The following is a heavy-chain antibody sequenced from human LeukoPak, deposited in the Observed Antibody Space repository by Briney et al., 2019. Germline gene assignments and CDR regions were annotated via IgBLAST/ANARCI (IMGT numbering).Heavy chain of an antibody. CDR2: IDPRDSYT. CDR3: ATGASKVTTDFANY. Sequence: GESLNISCKASGYSFTNYWISWVRQMPGHGLGWMGRIDPRDSYTKYSPSFEGHVTISVDKSISSAFLQWNRLKASDSAMYYCATGASKVTTDFANYWGQGTQVAVSS. D-gene: IGHD4-17*01. CDR1: GYSFTNYW. V-gene: IGHV5-10-1*01. J-gene: IGHJ4*02.